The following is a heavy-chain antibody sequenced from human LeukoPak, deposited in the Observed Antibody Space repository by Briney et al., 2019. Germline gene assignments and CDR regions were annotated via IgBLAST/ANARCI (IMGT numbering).Heavy chain of an antibody. Sequence: GGSLRLSCAASGFTVSSNYMSWVRQAPGKGLEWVSVIYSGGSTYYADSVKGRFTISRDNSKNTLYLQMNSLRAEDTAVYYCARLAAAFRMDVWGKGTTVTVSS. D-gene: IGHD6-13*01. J-gene: IGHJ6*04. CDR3: ARLAAAFRMDV. CDR2: IYSGGST. CDR1: GFTVSSNY. V-gene: IGHV3-53*01.